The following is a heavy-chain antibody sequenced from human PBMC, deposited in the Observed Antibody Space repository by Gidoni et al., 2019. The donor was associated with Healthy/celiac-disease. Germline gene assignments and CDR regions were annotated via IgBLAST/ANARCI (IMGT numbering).Heavy chain of an antibody. D-gene: IGHD3-3*01. CDR1: GFTFSSYE. CDR2: ISSSGSTI. Sequence: EVQLVESGGGLVQPGGSLRLSCAASGFTFSSYEMTWVRQAPGKGLEWVSYISSSGSTIYYADSVKGRFTISRDNAKNSLYLQMNSLRAEDTAVYYCARAPPYYDFWSGYPYFDYWGQGTLVTVSS. CDR3: ARAPPYYDFWSGYPYFDY. J-gene: IGHJ4*02. V-gene: IGHV3-48*03.